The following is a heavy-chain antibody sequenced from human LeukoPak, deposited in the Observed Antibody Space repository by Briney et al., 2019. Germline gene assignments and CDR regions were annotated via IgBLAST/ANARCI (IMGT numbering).Heavy chain of an antibody. D-gene: IGHD5-18*01. V-gene: IGHV4-59*01. J-gene: IGHJ4*02. CDR3: ARVPVDTARVSRYFDY. Sequence: SETLSLTCTVSGGSISSYYWSWIRQPPGKGLEWIGHIYYSGSTNYNPSLKSRVTISVDTSKNQFSLKLSSVTAADTAVYYCARVPVDTARVSRYFDYWGQGTLVTVSS. CDR2: IYYSGST. CDR1: GGSISSYY.